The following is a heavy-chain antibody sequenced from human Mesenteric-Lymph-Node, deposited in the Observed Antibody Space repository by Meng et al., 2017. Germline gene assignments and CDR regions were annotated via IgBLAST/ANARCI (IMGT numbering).Heavy chain of an antibody. CDR1: GGSIRHNY. D-gene: IGHD3-10*01. V-gene: IGHV4-4*07. CDR2: IYFSGST. Sequence: HVTLQESGPGLVKPSEAMSLTVNISGGSIRHNYWSWIRQPAGKGLEWIGRIYFSGSTNYNPSLKSRLTRSIDSSKNQFSLNLRSVTAADTAVYYCARGREDIGRAFDIWGQGTMVTVSS. CDR3: ARGREDIGRAFDI. J-gene: IGHJ3*02.